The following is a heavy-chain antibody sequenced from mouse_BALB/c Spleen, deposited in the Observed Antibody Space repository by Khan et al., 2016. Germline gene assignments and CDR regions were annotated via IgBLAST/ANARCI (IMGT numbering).Heavy chain of an antibody. CDR1: GYAFSSYW. Sequence: QVQLQQPGAELVRPGSSVKISCKASGYAFSSYWMNWVKQRPGQGLEWIGQIYHGDGGTNYNGKFKGKATLTADKSSSTANMQLRILTSEDAEVDFCARHGSSYDYYAMDYWGQRASVNVSS. J-gene: IGHJ4*01. CDR2: IYHGDGGT. CDR3: ARHGSSYDYYAMDY. D-gene: IGHD1-1*01. V-gene: IGHV1-80*01.